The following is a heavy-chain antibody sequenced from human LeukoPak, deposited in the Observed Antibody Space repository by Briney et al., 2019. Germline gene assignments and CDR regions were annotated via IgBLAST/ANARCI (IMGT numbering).Heavy chain of an antibody. CDR2: IFHIVGIT. D-gene: IGHD3-22*01. Sequence: GASLKLSCKASGGTFSSYAISWVRQAPGQGLEWMGRIFHIVGITNYAQTLKGRVTITADKSTNTPYMEMSSLRAEDTAVYYCASAQENDYDSSGLLSPAVDYWGQGTLVTVSS. CDR3: ASAQENDYDSSGLLSPAVDY. J-gene: IGHJ4*02. CDR1: GGTFSSYA. V-gene: IGHV1-69*04.